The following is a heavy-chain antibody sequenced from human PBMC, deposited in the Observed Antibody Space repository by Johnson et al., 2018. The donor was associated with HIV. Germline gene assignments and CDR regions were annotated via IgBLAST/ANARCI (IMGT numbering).Heavy chain of an antibody. CDR3: ATGDCSGGSCHAFDI. CDR2: IKRKSDGETT. Sequence: VQLVESGGGVVRPGGSLRLSCVASGFTFSNVWMTWVRQAPGKGLEWVGRIKRKSDGETTDYAAPVKGRFTISRDDSKNSLYLQMNSLKTEDTAVYSCATGDCSGGSCHAFDIWGQGTIVTVSS. D-gene: IGHD2-15*01. CDR1: GFTFSNVW. J-gene: IGHJ3*02. V-gene: IGHV3-15*01.